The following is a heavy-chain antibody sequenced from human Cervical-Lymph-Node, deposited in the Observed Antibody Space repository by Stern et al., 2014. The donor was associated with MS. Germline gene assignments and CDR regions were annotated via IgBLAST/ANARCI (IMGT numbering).Heavy chain of an antibody. CDR2: IDSDGTGT. Sequence: VQLVESGGGLVQPGGSLRLSCAVSGITLSDYWMHWVRQAPGKGLVWVSRIDSDGTGTSYADSVKGRFTISRDNARNTVYLQMNSLRVEDTAVYYCGSVFEYWGQGTLVTVSS. V-gene: IGHV3-74*01. CDR3: GSVFEY. J-gene: IGHJ4*02. CDR1: GITLSDYW.